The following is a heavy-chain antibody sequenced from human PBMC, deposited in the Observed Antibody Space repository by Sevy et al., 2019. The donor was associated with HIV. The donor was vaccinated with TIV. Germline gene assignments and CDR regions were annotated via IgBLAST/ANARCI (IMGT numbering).Heavy chain of an antibody. CDR3: ARLPITMIVVPPGANGAFDI. CDR2: IYPGDSDT. D-gene: IGHD3-22*01. CDR1: GYSFTSYW. J-gene: IGHJ3*02. V-gene: IGHV5-51*01. Sequence: GESLKISCKGSGYSFTSYWIGWVRQMPGKGLEWMGIIYPGDSDTRYSPSFQGQVTISADKSISTAYLQWSSLKASDTAMYYCARLPITMIVVPPGANGAFDIWGQGTMVTVSS.